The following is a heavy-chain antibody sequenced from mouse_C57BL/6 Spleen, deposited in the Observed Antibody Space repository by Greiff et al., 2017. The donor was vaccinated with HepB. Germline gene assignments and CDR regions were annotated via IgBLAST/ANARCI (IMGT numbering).Heavy chain of an antibody. J-gene: IGHJ4*01. CDR1: GFTFSDYG. Sequence: EVMLVESGGGLVKPGGSLKLSCAASGFTFSDYGMHWVRQAPEKGLEWVAYISSGSSNIYYADTVKGRFTISRDNAKNTLFLQMTSLRSEDKAMYYCARNYGNYVLYAMDYWGQGTSVTVSS. D-gene: IGHD2-1*01. CDR3: ARNYGNYVLYAMDY. CDR2: ISSGSSNI. V-gene: IGHV5-17*01.